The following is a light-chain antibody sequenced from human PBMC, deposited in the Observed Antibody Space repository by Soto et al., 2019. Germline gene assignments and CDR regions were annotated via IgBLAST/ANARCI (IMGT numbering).Light chain of an antibody. CDR3: CSYAGNSLGV. V-gene: IGLV2-11*01. CDR2: DVT. J-gene: IGLJ3*02. Sequence: QSALTQPRSVSGSPGQSVTISCTGSSSDVGGSNFVSWYQQHPVKAPKLVIYDVTKRPSEVPDRFSGSKSGNTASLTISGLQAEDEADYYCCSYAGNSLGVFGGGTKLTVL. CDR1: SSDVGGSNF.